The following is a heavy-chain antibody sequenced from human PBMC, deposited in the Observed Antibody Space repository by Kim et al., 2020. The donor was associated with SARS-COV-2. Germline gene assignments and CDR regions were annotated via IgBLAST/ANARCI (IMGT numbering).Heavy chain of an antibody. J-gene: IGHJ5*02. CDR3: ARVRFLEWAEDTNSKYNWFDP. V-gene: IGHV4-34*01. CDR1: GGSFSNYY. CDR2: INHTGST. D-gene: IGHD3-3*01. Sequence: SETLSLTCAVYGGSFSNYYWSWVRQPPGKGLEWIGEINHTGSTNYNPSLKSRVTISVDTSKNQFSLKVSSVTAADTAVYYCARVRFLEWAEDTNSKYNWFDPWGQGTLVTVSS.